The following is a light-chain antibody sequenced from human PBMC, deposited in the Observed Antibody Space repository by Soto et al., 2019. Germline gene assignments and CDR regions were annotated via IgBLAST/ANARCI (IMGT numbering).Light chain of an antibody. CDR1: QYIGSA. V-gene: IGKV3-15*01. CDR3: QQYGDRPRT. Sequence: EVVLTQSPATLSVSPGDRATLSCRASQYIGSAVAWYHQRSGQAPRLLIFDASIRVTTTPARFSGSGSGTEFTLTISSLESEDFAVYFCQQYGDRPRTFGQGTKVEIK. CDR2: DAS. J-gene: IGKJ1*01.